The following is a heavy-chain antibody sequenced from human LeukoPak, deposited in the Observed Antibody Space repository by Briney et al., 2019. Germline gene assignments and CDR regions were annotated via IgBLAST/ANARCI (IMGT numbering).Heavy chain of an antibody. V-gene: IGHV4-59*01. D-gene: IGHD3-22*01. Sequence: KPSETLSLTCTVSGGSISSYYWSWIRQPPGKGLEWIGYIYYSGSTNYNPSLKSRVTISVDTSKNQFSLKLSSVTAADTAVYYCARVMGGYYDSSGYSQYFDYWAREPWSPSPQ. CDR1: GGSISSYY. CDR2: IYYSGST. J-gene: IGHJ4*02. CDR3: ARVMGGYYDSSGYSQYFDY.